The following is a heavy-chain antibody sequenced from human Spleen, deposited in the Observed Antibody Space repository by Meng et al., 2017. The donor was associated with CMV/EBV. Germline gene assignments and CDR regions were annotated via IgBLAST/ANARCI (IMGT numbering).Heavy chain of an antibody. CDR1: GGSFSGYY. D-gene: IGHD3-22*01. J-gene: IGHJ4*02. V-gene: IGHV4-34*01. Sequence: SQTLSLTCAVYGGSFSGYYWSWIRQPPGKGLEWIGELNHSGSTNYNPSLKSRVTISVDTSKNQFSLKLSSVTAADTAVYYCARERVRQYYYDSSGNRSFDYWGQGTLVTVSS. CDR3: ARERVRQYYYDSSGNRSFDY. CDR2: LNHSGST.